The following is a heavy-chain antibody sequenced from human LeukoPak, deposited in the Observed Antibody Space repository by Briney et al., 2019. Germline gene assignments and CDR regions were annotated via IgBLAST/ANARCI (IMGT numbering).Heavy chain of an antibody. CDR3: ARARGSGWHAVYIDY. CDR2: ISYDGSNK. V-gene: IGHV3-30*03. D-gene: IGHD6-25*01. Sequence: PGGSLRLSCAASGFTFSSYGMHWVRQAPGKGLEWVAVISYDGSNKYYADSVKGRFTISRDNSKNTLYLQMGSLGVEDMAVYYCARARGSGWHAVYIDYWGQGTLVTVSS. J-gene: IGHJ4*02. CDR1: GFTFSSYG.